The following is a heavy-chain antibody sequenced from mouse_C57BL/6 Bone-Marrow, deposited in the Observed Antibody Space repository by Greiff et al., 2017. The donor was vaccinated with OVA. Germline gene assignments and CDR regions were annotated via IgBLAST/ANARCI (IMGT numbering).Heavy chain of an antibody. CDR1: GYAFSSYW. V-gene: IGHV1-80*01. CDR3: ARSFYDYGRGPWFAY. Sequence: QVQLQQSGAELVKPGASVKISCKASGYAFSSYWMNWVKQRPGKGLEWIGQIYPGDGDTNYNGKFKGKATLTADKSSSTAYMQLSSLTSEDSAVYFCARSFYDYGRGPWFAYWGQGTLVTVSA. J-gene: IGHJ3*01. D-gene: IGHD1-1*01. CDR2: IYPGDGDT.